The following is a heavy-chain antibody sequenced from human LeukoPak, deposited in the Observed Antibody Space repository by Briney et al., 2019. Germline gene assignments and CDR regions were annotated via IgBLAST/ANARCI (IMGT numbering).Heavy chain of an antibody. CDR1: GFTFSSYS. D-gene: IGHD3-9*01. Sequence: GGSLTLSCSASGFTFSSYSMNWVGQAPGKGLEWVSSISSSSSYIYYADSVKGRFSISRDNAKNSLYLQLNSLRAEDTAVYYCARDVMGLLTGYPYYFDYWGQGTLVTVSS. V-gene: IGHV3-21*01. CDR3: ARDVMGLLTGYPYYFDY. CDR2: ISSSSSYI. J-gene: IGHJ4*02.